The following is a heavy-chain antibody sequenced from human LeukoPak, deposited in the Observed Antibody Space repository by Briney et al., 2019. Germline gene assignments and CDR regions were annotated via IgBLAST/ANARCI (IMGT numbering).Heavy chain of an antibody. Sequence: GGSLRLSCAASGFTFDDYAMHWVRQAPGKGLEWVSGITWNSGSIGYADSVKGRFTISRDNAKNSLYLQMNSLRAEDTAVYYCARLEMVYAKFDYWGQGTLVTVSS. D-gene: IGHD2-8*01. CDR1: GFTFDDYA. CDR3: ARLEMVYAKFDY. J-gene: IGHJ4*02. V-gene: IGHV3-9*01. CDR2: ITWNSGSI.